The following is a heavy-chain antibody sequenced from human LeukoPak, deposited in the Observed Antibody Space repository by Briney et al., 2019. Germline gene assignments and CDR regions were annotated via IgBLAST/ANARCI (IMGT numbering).Heavy chain of an antibody. CDR2: IYYSGST. V-gene: IGHV4-59*11. Sequence: KPSETLSLTCTVSGGSISSHYWSWIRQPPGKGLEWIGYIYYSGSTNYNPSLKSRVTISVDTSKNQFSLKLSSVTAADTAVYYCARGAPYFDYWGQGTLVTVPS. J-gene: IGHJ4*02. CDR3: ARGAPYFDY. CDR1: GGSISSHY.